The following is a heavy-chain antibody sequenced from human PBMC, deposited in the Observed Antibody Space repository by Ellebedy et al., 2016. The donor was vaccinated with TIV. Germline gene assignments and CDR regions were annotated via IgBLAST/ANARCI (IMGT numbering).Heavy chain of an antibody. CDR3: AREGCSSTSCPLDV. V-gene: IGHV1-2*02. Sequence: ASVKVSCXASGYTFTGYYMHWVRQAPGQGLEWMGWINPNSGGTNYAQKFQGRVTMTRDTSISTAYMELSRLRSDDTAVYYCAREGCSSTSCPLDVWGKGTTVTVSS. CDR1: GYTFTGYY. CDR2: INPNSGGT. J-gene: IGHJ6*04. D-gene: IGHD2-2*01.